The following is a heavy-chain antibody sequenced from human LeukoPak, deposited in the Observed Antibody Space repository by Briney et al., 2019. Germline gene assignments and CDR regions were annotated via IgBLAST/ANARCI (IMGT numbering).Heavy chain of an antibody. CDR2: INPNSGGT. D-gene: IGHD7-27*01. J-gene: IGHJ4*02. CDR3: ARDFEKQLGIDY. CDR1: GYTFTGYY. Sequence: ASVKVSCKASGYTFTGYYMHWVRQAPGQGLEWMGWINPNSGGTNYAQKFQGRVTMTGDTSISTAYMELSRLRSDDTAVYYCARDFEKQLGIDYWGQGTLVTVSS. V-gene: IGHV1-2*02.